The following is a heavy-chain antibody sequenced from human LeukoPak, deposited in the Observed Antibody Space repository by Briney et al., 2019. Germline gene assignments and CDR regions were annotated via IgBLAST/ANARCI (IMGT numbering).Heavy chain of an antibody. CDR1: GFTFSSYA. Sequence: GGSLRLSSAASGFTFSSYAMSWVRQAPGKGLEWVSAISGSGGSTYYADSVKGRFTISRDNSKNTLYLQMNSLRAEDTAVYYCATHSSGWYYFDYWGQGTLVTVSS. V-gene: IGHV3-23*01. CDR3: ATHSSGWYYFDY. D-gene: IGHD6-19*01. CDR2: ISGSGGST. J-gene: IGHJ4*02.